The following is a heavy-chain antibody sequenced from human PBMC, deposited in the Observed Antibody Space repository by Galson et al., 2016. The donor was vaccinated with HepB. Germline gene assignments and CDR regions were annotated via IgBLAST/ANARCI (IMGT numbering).Heavy chain of an antibody. CDR3: ARHSGVSSVSYQGIDY. J-gene: IGHJ4*02. Sequence: ETLSLTCTVSGGSISSSTYYWAWIRQPPGKGLEWIGSICYSGSTSYYPSLKSRVTISVDTSKNQFSLNLSSVTAADTAVYYCARHSGVSSVSYQGIDYWGQGTLVTVSS. CDR1: GGSISSSTYY. CDR2: ICYSGST. V-gene: IGHV4-39*01. D-gene: IGHD1-26*01.